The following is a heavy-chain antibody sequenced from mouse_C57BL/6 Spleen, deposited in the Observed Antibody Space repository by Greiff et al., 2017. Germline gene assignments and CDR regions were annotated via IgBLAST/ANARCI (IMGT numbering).Heavy chain of an antibody. CDR3: ARKDTWFVY. CDR1: GYAFTNYL. J-gene: IGHJ3*01. D-gene: IGHD3-2*01. CDR2: INPGSGGT. Sequence: VQVVESGAELVRPGTSVKVSCKASGYAFTNYLIEWVKQRPGQGLEWIGVINPGSGGTNYNEKFKGKATLTADKSSSTAYMQLSSLTSEDSAVYFCARKDTWFVYWGQGTLVTVSA. V-gene: IGHV1-54*01.